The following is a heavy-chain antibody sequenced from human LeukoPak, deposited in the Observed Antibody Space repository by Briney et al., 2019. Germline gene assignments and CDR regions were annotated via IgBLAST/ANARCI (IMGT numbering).Heavy chain of an antibody. CDR2: INQHGNEK. CDR1: GFTFSSSW. D-gene: IGHD2-21*01. V-gene: IGHV3-7*01. J-gene: IGHJ3*02. CDR3: ARDLDTYVLLIPYDTFDS. Sequence: GGSLRLSCAASGFTFSSSWMSWVRQAPGKGLEWVANINQHGNEKYYVDSVKGRFTISRDNAKNSLYLQMNSLRAEDTAVYYCARDLDTYVLLIPYDTFDSWGQGTMVTVSS.